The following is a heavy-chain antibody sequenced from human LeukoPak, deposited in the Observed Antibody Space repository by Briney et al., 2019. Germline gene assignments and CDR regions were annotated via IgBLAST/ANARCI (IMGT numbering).Heavy chain of an antibody. CDR1: GYTFTSYY. D-gene: IGHD2-2*01. CDR3: ARDIGQLPLLDY. Sequence: ASVKVPCKASGYTFTSYYMHWVRQAPGQGLEGMGIINPSGGSTSYAQKFQGRVTMTRDTSTSTVYMELSSLRSEDTAVYYCARDIGQLPLLDYWGQGTLVTVSS. CDR2: INPSGGST. J-gene: IGHJ4*02. V-gene: IGHV1-46*01.